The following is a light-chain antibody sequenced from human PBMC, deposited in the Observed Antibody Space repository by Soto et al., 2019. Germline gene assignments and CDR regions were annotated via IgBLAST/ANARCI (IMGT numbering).Light chain of an antibody. CDR1: QRISTW. V-gene: IGKV1-5*03. CDR2: KAS. CDR3: QHYSSYPFT. Sequence: DIQMTQSPSTLSASVGDRVTITCRASQRISTWLAWYQQKPGKAPKLLISKASSLESGVPSRFSGSGSGTEFTLTISSLQPDDFGAYYCQHYSSYPFTFGPGTKV. J-gene: IGKJ3*01.